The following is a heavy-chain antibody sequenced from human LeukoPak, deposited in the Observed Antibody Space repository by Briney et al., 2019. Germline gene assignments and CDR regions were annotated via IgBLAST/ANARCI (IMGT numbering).Heavy chain of an antibody. D-gene: IGHD6-13*01. Sequence: PGGSLRLSCAASGFTFSSYAMSWVRQAPGKGLEWVSAISGSGGSTYYADSVKGRFTISRDNSKNTLYLQMNSLRAEDSAVYYCAKDSYSSSWFRFDYWGQGTLVTVSS. CDR1: GFTFSSYA. J-gene: IGHJ4*02. V-gene: IGHV3-23*01. CDR2: ISGSGGST. CDR3: AKDSYSSSWFRFDY.